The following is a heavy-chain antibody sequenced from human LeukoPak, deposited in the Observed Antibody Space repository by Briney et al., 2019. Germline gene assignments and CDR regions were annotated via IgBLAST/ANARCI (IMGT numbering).Heavy chain of an antibody. Sequence: PGRSLRLSCAASGFTFSSYGMHWVRQAPGKGLEWVAVISYDGSNKYYADSVKGRFTISRDNSKNTLYLQMNSLRAEDTAVYYCAKDWGSYLDYWGQGTLVTVPS. V-gene: IGHV3-30*18. D-gene: IGHD3-16*01. CDR2: ISYDGSNK. CDR3: AKDWGSYLDY. J-gene: IGHJ4*02. CDR1: GFTFSSYG.